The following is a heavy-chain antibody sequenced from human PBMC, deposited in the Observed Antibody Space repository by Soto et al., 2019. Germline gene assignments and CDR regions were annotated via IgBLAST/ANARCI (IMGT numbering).Heavy chain of an antibody. CDR3: AHSEEGYKKGYPYYYYYGMDV. CDR1: GFSLSTSGVG. CDR2: IYWDDDK. D-gene: IGHD5-12*01. V-gene: IGHV2-5*02. Sequence: QITLKESGPTLVKPTQPLTLTCTFSGFSLSTSGVGVGWIRQPPGKALEWLALIYWDDDKGYSPSLKSRLTINKDTSKNQVVLTMTNMDPVDTATYYCAHSEEGYKKGYPYYYYYGMDVWGQGTTVTVSS. J-gene: IGHJ6*02.